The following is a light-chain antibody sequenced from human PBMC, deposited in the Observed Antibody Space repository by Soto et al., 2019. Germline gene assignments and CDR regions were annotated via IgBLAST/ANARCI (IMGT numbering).Light chain of an antibody. V-gene: IGKV1-9*01. CDR1: QVISTS. CDR2: AAS. CDR3: QQLFDSPIT. J-gene: IGKJ5*01. Sequence: ESVPITCRASQVISTSLAWYQVKPGKAPKLLIYAASTLESGVPSRFSATVSGTEFSLTITSLQPEDFATYYCQQLFDSPITFGQGTRLEIK.